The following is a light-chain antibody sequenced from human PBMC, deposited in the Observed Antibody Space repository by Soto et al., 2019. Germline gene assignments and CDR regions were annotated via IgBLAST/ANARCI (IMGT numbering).Light chain of an antibody. V-gene: IGLV2-14*01. CDR3: SSFTSSTTRV. CDR1: SSDVGGYDY. J-gene: IGLJ1*01. Sequence: QSALTQPASVSGSPGQSITISCTGSSSDVGGYDYVSWYQQYPGKAPKLMIYDVSNRPSGVSKRFSGSKSGNTASLTISGLQADDEADYYCSSFTSSTTRVFGTGTKVTVL. CDR2: DVS.